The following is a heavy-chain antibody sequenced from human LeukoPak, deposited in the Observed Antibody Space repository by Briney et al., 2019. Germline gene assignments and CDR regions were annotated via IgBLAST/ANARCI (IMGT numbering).Heavy chain of an antibody. V-gene: IGHV1-69*04. CDR1: GGTFSRYG. J-gene: IGHJ4*02. Sequence: AAVKVSFKASGGTFSRYGISWVRQAPGQGLEWVGRIIPMLETANHAQKFQGRITITADKSTSTAYMELRSLRSEATAVYYCTVMMVATTFDSWGQGTLVTVSS. CDR3: TVMMVATTFDS. CDR2: IIPMLETA. D-gene: IGHD5-12*01.